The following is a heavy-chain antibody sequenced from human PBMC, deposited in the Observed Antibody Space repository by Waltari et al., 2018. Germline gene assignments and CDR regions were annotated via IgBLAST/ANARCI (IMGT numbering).Heavy chain of an antibody. D-gene: IGHD1-20*01. J-gene: IGHJ4*02. Sequence: QLQLQESGPGLVKPSETLSLTCTVSGGSISSSSYYWGWIRQPPGKGLDWIGSIYYSGSTYYNPSLKSRVTISVDTSKNQFSLKLSSVTAADTAVYYCARGQASYNWNYFDYWGQGTLVTVSS. CDR3: ARGQASYNWNYFDY. CDR2: IYYSGST. V-gene: IGHV4-39*07. CDR1: GGSISSSSYY.